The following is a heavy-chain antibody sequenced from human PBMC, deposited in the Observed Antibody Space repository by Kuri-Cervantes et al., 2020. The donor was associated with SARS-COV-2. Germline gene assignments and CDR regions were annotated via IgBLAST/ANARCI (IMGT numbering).Heavy chain of an antibody. J-gene: IGHJ5*02. CDR3: ATAPGLPSGSINWFDP. V-gene: IGHV1-24*01. CDR1: GYTLTELS. Sequence: ASVKVSCKVSGYTLTELSMHWVRQAPGKELEWMGGFDPEDGETIYAQKFQGRVTMTEDTSTDTAYMELSSLRSEDTAVYYCATAPGLPSGSINWFDPWGQGTLVTVSS. D-gene: IGHD3-10*01. CDR2: FDPEDGET.